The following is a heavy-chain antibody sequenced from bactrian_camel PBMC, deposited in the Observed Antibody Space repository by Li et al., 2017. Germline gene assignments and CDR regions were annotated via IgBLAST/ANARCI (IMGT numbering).Heavy chain of an antibody. J-gene: IGHJ4*01. V-gene: IGHV3-2*01. D-gene: IGHD6*01. CDR1: GFTFGSST. CDR3: ATDPPPVVAGPSHG. CDR2: IYSEGRNT. Sequence: HVQLVESGGDLVQPGGYLTLSCAASGFTFGSSTMSWVRQAPGKGLEWVSTIYSEGRNTYYAASVQGRFTISRDNAKNTVFLQMDSLKSEDTALYFCATDPPPVVAGPSHGWGQGTQVTVS.